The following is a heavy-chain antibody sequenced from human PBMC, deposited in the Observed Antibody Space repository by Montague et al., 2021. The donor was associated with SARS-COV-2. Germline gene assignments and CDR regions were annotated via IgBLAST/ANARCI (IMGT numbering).Heavy chain of an antibody. D-gene: IGHD5-24*01. V-gene: IGHV4-39*01. CDR2: IHYRGTT. CDR3: ASHNDGYNRWYYFDY. CDR1: GCSISSTNYY. J-gene: IGHJ4*02. Sequence: SETLSLTCTASGCSISSTNYYWGLIRQPPGKRLEWIGSIHYRGTTHYNPSLKSRDTMYVDTSKSLFSVVSSDVTAADTAIYYCASHNDGYNRWYYFDYWGQGTLVTVSS.